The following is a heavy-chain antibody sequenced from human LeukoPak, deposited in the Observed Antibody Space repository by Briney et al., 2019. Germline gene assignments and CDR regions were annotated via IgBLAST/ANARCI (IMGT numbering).Heavy chain of an antibody. Sequence: SETLSLTCTVSGYSISSGYYWGWIRQPPGKGLEWIGSIYHSGSTYYNPSLKSRVTISVDTSKNQFSLKLSSVTAADTAVYYCARGGGSGMDVWGKGTTVTVSS. D-gene: IGHD3-10*01. CDR3: ARGGGSGMDV. CDR1: GYSISSGYY. V-gene: IGHV4-38-2*02. CDR2: IYHSGST. J-gene: IGHJ6*03.